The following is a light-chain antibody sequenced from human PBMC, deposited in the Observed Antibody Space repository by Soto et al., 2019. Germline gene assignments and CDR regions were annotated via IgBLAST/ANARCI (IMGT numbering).Light chain of an antibody. CDR3: QQYDTYPWT. J-gene: IGKJ1*01. V-gene: IGKV1-5*01. CDR2: DAS. Sequence: DIPMTQSPTTLSASVGDRVIITCRASQRMSAWLAWYQQKPGKAPKLLIYDASSLENGVPSRFSGSGSVTEFTLTISSLQPDDFATYYCQQYDTYPWTFGQGTKVDIK. CDR1: QRMSAW.